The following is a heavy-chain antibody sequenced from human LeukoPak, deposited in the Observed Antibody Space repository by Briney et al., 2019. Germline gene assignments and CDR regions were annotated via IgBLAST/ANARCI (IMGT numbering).Heavy chain of an antibody. D-gene: IGHD3-22*01. CDR3: AREGYYDSSGLRYFDY. CDR2: IIPILGIA. J-gene: IGHJ4*02. CDR1: GGTFSSYT. Sequence: GASVKVSCKASGGTFSSYTISWVRQAPGQGLEWMGRIIPILGIANYAQKFQGRVTITADKSTSTAYMELSSLRSEDTAVYYCAREGYYDSSGLRYFDYWGQETLVTVSS. V-gene: IGHV1-69*04.